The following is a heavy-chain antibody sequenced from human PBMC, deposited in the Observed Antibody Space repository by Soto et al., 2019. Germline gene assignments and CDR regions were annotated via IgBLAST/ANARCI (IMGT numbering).Heavy chain of an antibody. Sequence: QVQLQESGPGLVKPSETLSLTCTVSGGSISSYYWSWIRQPAGKGLEWIGRIYTSGSTNYNPSLKSRVTMSGATAKNQFSLKLSSVTAADTAVYYCARDSLAYCGGDCYIWFDPWGQGTLVTVSS. J-gene: IGHJ5*02. CDR1: GGSISSYY. D-gene: IGHD2-21*02. V-gene: IGHV4-4*07. CDR3: ARDSLAYCGGDCYIWFDP. CDR2: IYTSGST.